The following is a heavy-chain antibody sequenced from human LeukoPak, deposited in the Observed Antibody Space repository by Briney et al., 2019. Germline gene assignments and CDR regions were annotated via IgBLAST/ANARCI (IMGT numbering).Heavy chain of an antibody. CDR2: ISGSGGST. D-gene: IGHD3-22*01. J-gene: IGHJ4*02. V-gene: IGHV3-23*01. CDR1: GFTFSSYA. CDR3: PKGSKARKKEAYYYDSSGYGLMDY. Sequence: GASLRLSCAASGFTFSSYAMSWVRQAPGKGLEWVSAISGSGGSTYYADSVKGRFTIPRDNSENALYPQMHSMRAEDTAVYCCPKGSKARKKEAYYYDSSGYGLMDYCGQGTLVTVSS.